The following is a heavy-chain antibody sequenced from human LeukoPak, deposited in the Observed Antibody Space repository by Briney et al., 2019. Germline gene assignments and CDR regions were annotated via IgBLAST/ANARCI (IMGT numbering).Heavy chain of an antibody. J-gene: IGHJ4*02. V-gene: IGHV4-39*01. Sequence: SETLSLTCTVSGGSISSSSYYWGWIRQPPGKGLGWIGSIYYSGSTYYNPSLKSRVTISVDTSKNQFSLKLSSVTAADTAVYYCARHSVLLWFGELLYPYFDYWGQGTLVTVSS. D-gene: IGHD3-10*01. CDR3: ARHSVLLWFGELLYPYFDY. CDR2: IYYSGST. CDR1: GGSISSSSYY.